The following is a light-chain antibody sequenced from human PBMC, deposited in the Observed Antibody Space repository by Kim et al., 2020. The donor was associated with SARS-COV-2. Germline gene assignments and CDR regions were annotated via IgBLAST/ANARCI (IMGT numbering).Light chain of an antibody. CDR3: QQYTGYPLT. Sequence: DIQMTQSPSTLSASVGDRVTITCRASQSINSRLAWYQQKPGKAPKFLMYEASTLESGVPSRFSGSGSGTDFTLTISSLQPDDSATYYCQQYTGYPLTFGGGTKVEIK. CDR2: EAS. CDR1: QSINSR. J-gene: IGKJ4*01. V-gene: IGKV1-5*03.